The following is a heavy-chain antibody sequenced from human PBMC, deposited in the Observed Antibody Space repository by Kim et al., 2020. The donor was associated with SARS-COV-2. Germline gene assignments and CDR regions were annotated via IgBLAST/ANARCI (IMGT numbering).Heavy chain of an antibody. D-gene: IGHD2-21*01. V-gene: IGHV3-23*01. J-gene: IGHJ4*02. CDR3: SKTVVIESLDY. CDR2: ISGSGGST. Sequence: GGSLRLSCAASGFTFSSYAMSWVRQAPGKGLELVSAISGSGGSTYYADSVKGRLTISRDNFKNTLYLQLNSLRAEDTAVYYCSKTVVIESLDYWGQGTLVTVSS. CDR1: GFTFSSYA.